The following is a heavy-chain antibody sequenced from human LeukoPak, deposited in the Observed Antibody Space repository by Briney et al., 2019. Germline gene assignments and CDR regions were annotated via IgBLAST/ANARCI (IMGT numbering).Heavy chain of an antibody. CDR1: GGSISSYY. J-gene: IGHJ4*02. Sequence: PSETLSLTCTVSGGSISSYYWSWIRQPPGKGLEWIGFIFYSGTTNYNPSLKSRVTISVDTSKNQFSLKLSSVTAADTAVYYCARQAPPLYYYGPGSYFDYWGQGTLVTVSS. CDR3: ARQAPPLYYYGPGSYFDY. V-gene: IGHV4-59*08. CDR2: IFYSGTT. D-gene: IGHD3-10*01.